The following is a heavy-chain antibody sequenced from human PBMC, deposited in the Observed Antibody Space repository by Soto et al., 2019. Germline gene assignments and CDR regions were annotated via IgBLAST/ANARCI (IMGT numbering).Heavy chain of an antibody. CDR1: GYTFTSYD. J-gene: IGHJ6*02. Sequence: ASVKVSCKASGYTFTSYDINWVRQATGQGLEWMGWMNPNSGNTGYAQKFQGRVTMTRNTSISTAYMELSSLRSEDTAVYYCARGGSMVLEVYGYYYDGMYVCGQGTTVTVSS. D-gene: IGHD3-10*01. CDR2: MNPNSGNT. CDR3: ARGGSMVLEVYGYYYDGMYV. V-gene: IGHV1-8*01.